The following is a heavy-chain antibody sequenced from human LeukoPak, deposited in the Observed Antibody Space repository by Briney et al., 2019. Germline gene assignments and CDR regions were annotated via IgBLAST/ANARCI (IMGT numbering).Heavy chain of an antibody. D-gene: IGHD6-6*01. J-gene: IGHJ4*02. CDR1: GFTFSSYS. CDR2: ISSSSSNI. V-gene: IGHV3-48*01. Sequence: PGGSLRLSCAASGFTFSSYSMKWVRQAPGKGLEWVSYISSSSSNIYYADSVEGRFTISRDNAKNSLYLQMNSLRAEDTAVYYCARIFGAARPFDYWGQGTLVTVSS. CDR3: ARIFGAARPFDY.